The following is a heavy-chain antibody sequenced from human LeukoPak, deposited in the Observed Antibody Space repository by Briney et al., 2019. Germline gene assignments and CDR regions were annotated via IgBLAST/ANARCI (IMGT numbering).Heavy chain of an antibody. CDR1: GYTFTGYY. Sequence: EASVKVSRKASGYTFTGYYMHGVRQAPGQGLEWMGWIHPNSGGTNYAQKFQGRVTMTRDTSISTAYMELSRLRSDDTAVYYCATTPETRGDYWGQGTLVTVSS. CDR2: IHPNSGGT. CDR3: ATTPETRGDY. V-gene: IGHV1-2*02. J-gene: IGHJ4*02.